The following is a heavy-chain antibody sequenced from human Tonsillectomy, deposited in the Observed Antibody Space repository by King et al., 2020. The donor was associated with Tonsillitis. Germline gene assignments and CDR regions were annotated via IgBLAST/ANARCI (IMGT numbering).Heavy chain of an antibody. J-gene: IGHJ3*01. Sequence: QLVQSGAEVKKPGESLKISCKVSGYSFSTYWIGWMRQMPGKGLEYIGIVYPGDSDTRYSPSFQGQGTISADKSGSPAYLHWSSLKASDTAMYYCARQHRSFYPSTSFWLNDAFDFWGQGTMVVVSA. CDR3: ARQHRSFYPSTSFWLNDAFDF. CDR1: GYSFSTYW. V-gene: IGHV5-51*01. CDR2: VYPGDSDT. D-gene: IGHD2/OR15-2a*01.